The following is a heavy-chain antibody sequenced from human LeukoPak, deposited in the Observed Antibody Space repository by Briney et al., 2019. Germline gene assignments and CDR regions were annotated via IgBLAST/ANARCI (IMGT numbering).Heavy chain of an antibody. CDR2: INNDGSNT. D-gene: IGHD4-17*01. J-gene: IGHJ6*02. CDR3: AKDVYGDFGPLYYYHGMDV. V-gene: IGHV3-74*01. Sequence: PGGSLRLSCAVSGFTFSNYWMHWVRQAPGKGLVWVSHINNDGSNTTYADSVKGRFTFSRDNSKNMVHLQMNSLSSEDTAVYYCAKDVYGDFGPLYYYHGMDVWGQGTTVTVSS. CDR1: GFTFSNYW.